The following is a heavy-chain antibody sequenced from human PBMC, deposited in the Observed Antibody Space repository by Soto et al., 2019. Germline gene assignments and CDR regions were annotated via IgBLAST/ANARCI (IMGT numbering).Heavy chain of an antibody. CDR2: ISSSSSTI. D-gene: IGHD4-4*01. CDR1: GFSFSSYS. V-gene: IGHV3-48*01. J-gene: IGHJ5*02. Sequence: PGGSLRLSCAASGFSFSSYSMNWVRQAPGKGLEWVSYISSSSSTIYYADSVKGRFTISRDNAKNSLYLQMNSLRAEDTAVYYCARDAVTTRIVGWFDPWDQATLVTVSS. CDR3: ARDAVTTRIVGWFDP.